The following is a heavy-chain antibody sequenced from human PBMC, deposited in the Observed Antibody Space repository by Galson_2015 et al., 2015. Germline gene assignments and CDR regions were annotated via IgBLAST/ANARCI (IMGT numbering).Heavy chain of an antibody. Sequence: SVKVSCKASGYTFTSYDINWVRQATGQGLEWMGWMNPNSGNTGYAQKFQGRVTITRDTSASTAYMELSSLRSEDTAVYYCARSVDTAQYYYYYGMDVWGQGTTVTVSS. CDR3: ARSVDTAQYYYYYGMDV. J-gene: IGHJ6*02. CDR1: GYTFTSYD. V-gene: IGHV1-8*01. D-gene: IGHD5-18*01. CDR2: MNPNSGNT.